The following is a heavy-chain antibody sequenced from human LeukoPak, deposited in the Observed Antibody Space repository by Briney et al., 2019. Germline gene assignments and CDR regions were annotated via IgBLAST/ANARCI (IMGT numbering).Heavy chain of an antibody. J-gene: IGHJ4*02. CDR1: XXTXTSYX. D-gene: IGHD4-23*01. CDR3: ARDRGGGNSRAFDY. CDR2: ISAYNGNT. V-gene: IGHV1-18*01. Sequence: SXXTXTSYXISWVRQAPGQGLEWMGWISAYNGNTNYAQKLQGRVTMTTDTSTSTAYMELRSLRSDDTAVYYCARDRGGGNSRAFDYWGQGTLVTVSS.